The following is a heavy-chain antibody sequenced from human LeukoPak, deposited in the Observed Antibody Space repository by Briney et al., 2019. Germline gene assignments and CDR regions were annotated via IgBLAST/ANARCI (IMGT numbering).Heavy chain of an antibody. CDR3: ARDHYGSGRWPKVSRGVFDY. J-gene: IGHJ4*02. CDR1: GFTFSSYS. CDR2: TSSSSSYI. V-gene: IGHV3-21*01. Sequence: GGSLRLSCAASGFTFSSYSMNWVRQAPGKGLEWVSSTSSSSSYIYYADSVKGRFTISRDNAKNSLYLQMNSLRAEDTAVYYCARDHYGSGRWPKVSRGVFDYWGQGTLVTVSS. D-gene: IGHD3-10*01.